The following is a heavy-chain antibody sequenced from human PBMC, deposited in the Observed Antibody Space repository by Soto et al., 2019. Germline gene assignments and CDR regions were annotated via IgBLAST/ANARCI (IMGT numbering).Heavy chain of an antibody. CDR3: VRLKPGTAAFDY. CDR1: GFTLNSNW. V-gene: IGHV3-74*01. D-gene: IGHD6-13*01. CDR2: INDDGSMT. Sequence: EVQLVESGGGLVQPGGSLSLSCAASGFTLNSNWMHWVRQAPGKGLVWVSRINDDGSMTNYADSVRGRFTISRDNAKSTLYLQLNSLRAEDTAVYYCVRLKPGTAAFDYWGQGTLVTVSS. J-gene: IGHJ4*02.